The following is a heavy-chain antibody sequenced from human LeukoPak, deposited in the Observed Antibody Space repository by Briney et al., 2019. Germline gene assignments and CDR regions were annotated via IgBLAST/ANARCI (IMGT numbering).Heavy chain of an antibody. CDR3: ARGIPYSSSWYKANDAFDI. J-gene: IGHJ3*02. CDR1: GRSISSYY. D-gene: IGHD6-13*01. Sequence: ADTLSLTRSVSGRSISSYYWSWIRQPAGKGLEWIGRIYTSGSTNYHPSLKSRVTMSVDTSKNQCSLKLCSVTAADTAVYSCARGIPYSSSWYKANDAFDIWGQGTMVTVSS. V-gene: IGHV4-4*07. CDR2: IYTSGST.